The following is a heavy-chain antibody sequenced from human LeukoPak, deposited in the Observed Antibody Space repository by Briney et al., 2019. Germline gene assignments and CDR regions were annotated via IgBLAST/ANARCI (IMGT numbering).Heavy chain of an antibody. V-gene: IGHV3-49*04. D-gene: IGHD6-19*01. Sequence: GGSLRLSCRGSGFTFGDYAVIWVRQAPGKGLQWVGFIRSEEYGGTPDYATSVKGRFTISRENSESIAYLQMNSLRTEDTAVYYCTRALSGWTGYSDFWGQGTLVTVSS. CDR1: GFTFGDYA. CDR2: IRSEEYGGTP. J-gene: IGHJ4*02. CDR3: TRALSGWTGYSDF.